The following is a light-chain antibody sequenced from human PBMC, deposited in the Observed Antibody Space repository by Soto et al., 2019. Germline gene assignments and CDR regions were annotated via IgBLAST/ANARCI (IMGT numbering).Light chain of an antibody. CDR3: CSYAGSSTFHVV. J-gene: IGLJ2*01. CDR2: EGS. Sequence: QSALTQPASVSGSRGQSITISCTGTSSDVGNYNLVSWYQQHPGKAPKLMIYEGSKRPSGVSNRFSGSKSGNTASLTISGLQAEDEADYYSCSYAGSSTFHVVFGGGTKLTVL. CDR1: SSDVGNYNL. V-gene: IGLV2-23*03.